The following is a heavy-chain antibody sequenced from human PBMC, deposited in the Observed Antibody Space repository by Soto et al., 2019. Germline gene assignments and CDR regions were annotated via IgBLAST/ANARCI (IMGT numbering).Heavy chain of an antibody. Sequence: SETLSLTCTVSGGSISSSSYYWGWIRQPPGKGLEWIGSIYYSGSTYYNPSLKSRVTISVDTSKNQFSLKLSSVTAADAAVYYCARREDFWSGPDWFDPWGQGTLVTVSS. CDR1: GGSISSSSYY. J-gene: IGHJ5*02. D-gene: IGHD3-3*01. V-gene: IGHV4-39*01. CDR2: IYYSGST. CDR3: ARREDFWSGPDWFDP.